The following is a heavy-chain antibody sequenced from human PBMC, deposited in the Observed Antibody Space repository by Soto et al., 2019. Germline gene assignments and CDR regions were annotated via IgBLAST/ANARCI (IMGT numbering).Heavy chain of an antibody. CDR3: ARGVKYGAYSRWFDP. D-gene: IGHD4-17*01. V-gene: IGHV1-8*01. Sequence: GASVKVSCKASGDSFTSYDINWVRQATXQGLEYLGWMNPNSGNTGYVQKFQGRVTMTRDTSISTAYMELSSLRSEDTAVYFCARGVKYGAYSRWFDPWGQGTLVTVSS. CDR1: GDSFTSYD. CDR2: MNPNSGNT. J-gene: IGHJ5*02.